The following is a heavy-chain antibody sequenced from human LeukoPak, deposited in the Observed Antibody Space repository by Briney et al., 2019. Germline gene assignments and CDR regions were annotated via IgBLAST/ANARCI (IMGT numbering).Heavy chain of an antibody. CDR2: IYYSGST. CDR3: ARVQDGYSRYAFDI. D-gene: IGHD5-24*01. V-gene: IGHV4-59*01. J-gene: IGHJ3*02. Sequence: SETLSLTCTVSGGSINSYYWSRIRQPPGKGLEWIGYIYYSGSTNYNPPLKSRVTISVDTSKNQFSLKLSSVTAADTAVYYCARVQDGYSRYAFDIWGQGTMVTVSS. CDR1: GGSINSYY.